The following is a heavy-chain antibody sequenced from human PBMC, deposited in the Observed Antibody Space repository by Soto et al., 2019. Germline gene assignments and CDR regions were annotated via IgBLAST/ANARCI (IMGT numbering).Heavy chain of an antibody. D-gene: IGHD3-22*01. Sequence: LRLSCAASGFTFSSYAMSWVRQAPGKGLEWVSAISGSGGSTYYADSVKGRFTISRDNSKNTLYLQMNSLRAEDTAVYYCAKDGLNYYDSSGYYGSFDYWGQGTLVTVSS. CDR1: GFTFSSYA. V-gene: IGHV3-23*01. CDR3: AKDGLNYYDSSGYYGSFDY. CDR2: ISGSGGST. J-gene: IGHJ4*02.